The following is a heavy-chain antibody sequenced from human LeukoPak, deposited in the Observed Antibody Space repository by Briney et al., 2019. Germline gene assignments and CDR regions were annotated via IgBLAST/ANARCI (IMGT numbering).Heavy chain of an antibody. CDR2: IWYDGSEK. CDR3: ASSYDIAVAAPGGN. CDR1: GFTFRNHG. V-gene: IGHV3-33*01. Sequence: AGGSLRLSCAASGFTFRNHGMHWVRQAPGKGLEWLAVIWYDGSEKYYADSVQGRFTISRDNSKNALYLQMDSLRAEDTAVYYCASSYDIAVAAPGGNWGQGTLVTVSS. D-gene: IGHD6-19*01. J-gene: IGHJ4*02.